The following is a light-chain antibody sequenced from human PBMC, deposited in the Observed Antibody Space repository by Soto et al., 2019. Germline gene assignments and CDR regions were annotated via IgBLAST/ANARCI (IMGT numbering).Light chain of an antibody. V-gene: IGKV3-20*01. CDR3: QQYGSSGT. Sequence: EIVLTQSPGTLCLSPGERATLSCRASQTISSSYLAWYQQKPGQAPRLLIYDASSRATGIPDRFSGSGSGTDFTLTISSLEPEDFAFYHCQQYGSSGTFGQGTKVDIK. J-gene: IGKJ1*01. CDR2: DAS. CDR1: QTISSSY.